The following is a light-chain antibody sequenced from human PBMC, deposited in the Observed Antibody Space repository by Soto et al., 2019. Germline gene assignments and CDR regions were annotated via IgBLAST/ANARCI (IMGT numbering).Light chain of an antibody. V-gene: IGLV2-14*01. Sequence: QSVLTQPASVSGSPGQSITISCTGTSSDVGAYDYVSWFQQYPGKAPKLIIYEVSNRPSGVSNRFSGSKSGNTASLTISGLQAEDEADYYCSSYTTSSTLVVFGGGTKVTVL. CDR3: SSYTTSSTLVV. CDR2: EVS. J-gene: IGLJ2*01. CDR1: SSDVGAYDY.